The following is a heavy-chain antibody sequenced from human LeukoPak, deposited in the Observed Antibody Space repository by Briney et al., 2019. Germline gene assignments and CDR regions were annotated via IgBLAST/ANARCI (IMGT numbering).Heavy chain of an antibody. Sequence: GGSLRLSCAASGFTVSSNYMSWVRQAPGKGLEWVSSISSSSSYIYYADSVKGRFTISRDNAKNSLYLQMNSLRAEDTAVYYCARDGGGFGELYDAFDIWGQGTMVTVSS. CDR2: ISSSSSYI. J-gene: IGHJ3*02. V-gene: IGHV3-21*01. D-gene: IGHD3-10*01. CDR3: ARDGGGFGELYDAFDI. CDR1: GFTVSSNY.